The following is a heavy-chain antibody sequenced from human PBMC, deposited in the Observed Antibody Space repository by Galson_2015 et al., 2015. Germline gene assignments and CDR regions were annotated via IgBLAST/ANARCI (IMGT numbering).Heavy chain of an antibody. CDR2: IHPGDSDT. D-gene: IGHD1-26*01. J-gene: IGHJ3*02. CDR3: ARQVVVGAMVQDI. V-gene: IGHV5-51*01. Sequence: QMPGKGLEWMGIIHPGDSDTRYSPSFQGQVTISADKSISTAYLQWSSLKASDTAMYYCARQVVVGAMVQDIWGQGTRVTVSS.